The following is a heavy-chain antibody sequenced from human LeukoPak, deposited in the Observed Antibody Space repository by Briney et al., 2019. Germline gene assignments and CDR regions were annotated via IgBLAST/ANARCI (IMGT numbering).Heavy chain of an antibody. J-gene: IGHJ4*02. CDR3: ARESAALIDY. Sequence: PSETLSLTCTVSGVSISSGGYCWSWVRQHPGKGLELIGYIYYGGSTYYNPSLKGRVTISVDTSKHQFSLKLSSVTAADTAVYYCARESAALIDYWGQGTLVTVSS. V-gene: IGHV4-31*03. D-gene: IGHD6-6*01. CDR2: IYYGGST. CDR1: GVSISSGGYC.